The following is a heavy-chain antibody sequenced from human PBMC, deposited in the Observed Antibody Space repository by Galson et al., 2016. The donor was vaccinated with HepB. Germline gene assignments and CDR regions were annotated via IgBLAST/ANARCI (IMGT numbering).Heavy chain of an antibody. CDR1: GDSISSRSHY. V-gene: IGHV4-39*01. CDR3: ARWAIFGVIINY. J-gene: IGHJ4*02. CDR2: VYYNGTT. Sequence: ETLSLTCTVSGDSISSRSHYWGWIRQPPGKGLEWMGHVYYNGTTYYKPSLKSRLTISVDTSKNQFSLKLRSVTAADTALYYCARWAIFGVIINYWGQGTLVAVSS. D-gene: IGHD3-3*01.